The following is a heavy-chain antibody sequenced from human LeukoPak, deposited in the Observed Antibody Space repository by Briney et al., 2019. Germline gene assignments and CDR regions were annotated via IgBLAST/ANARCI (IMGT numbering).Heavy chain of an antibody. CDR3: AKGLSTFDY. CDR2: ISGSGATT. V-gene: IGHV3-23*01. Sequence: GGSLRLSCAASGFTFSSYAMSWVRQAPGKGLEWVSGISGSGATTYYADSVKGRFTISRDNSKNTLYLQMNSLRADDTAVYYCAKGLSTFDYWGQGTLVTVSS. CDR1: GFTFSSYA. D-gene: IGHD1-1*01. J-gene: IGHJ4*02.